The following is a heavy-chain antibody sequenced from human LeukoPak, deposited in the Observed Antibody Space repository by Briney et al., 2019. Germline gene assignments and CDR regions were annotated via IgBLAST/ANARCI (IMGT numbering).Heavy chain of an antibody. Sequence: ASVKVSCKASGYTFTSYGISWVRQAPGQGLEWMGWISAYNGNTNYAQKLQGRVTMTTATSTSTAYMGLRSLRSDDTAVYYCARDTYYYDSSGYASEYGMDVWGQGTTVTVSS. V-gene: IGHV1-18*01. CDR3: ARDTYYYDSSGYASEYGMDV. J-gene: IGHJ6*02. D-gene: IGHD3-22*01. CDR2: ISAYNGNT. CDR1: GYTFTSYG.